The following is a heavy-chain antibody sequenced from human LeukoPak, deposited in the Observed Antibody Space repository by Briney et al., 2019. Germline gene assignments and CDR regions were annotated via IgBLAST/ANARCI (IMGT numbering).Heavy chain of an antibody. J-gene: IGHJ4*02. CDR1: GFRFSSQW. V-gene: IGHV3-21*01. Sequence: GGSLRLSCAASGFRFSSQWMSWVRQAPGKGLEWVSSISSRSDYIYYADSVKGRFTISRDDAKNSLYLQMNSLRAEDTAVYYCARLPELPGFGDYWGPGTLVTVSS. D-gene: IGHD3-10*01. CDR3: ARLPELPGFGDY. CDR2: ISSRSDYI.